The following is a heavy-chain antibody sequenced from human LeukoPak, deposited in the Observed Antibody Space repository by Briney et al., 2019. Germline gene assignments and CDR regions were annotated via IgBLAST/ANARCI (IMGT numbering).Heavy chain of an antibody. Sequence: GRSLRLSCAASGFTFSSYGMHWVRQAPGKGLEWVAVISYDGSNKYYADSVKGRFTISRDNSKNTLYLQMNSLRAEDTAVYYCARAGSGSYSDPLHYWGQGTLVTVSS. CDR1: GFTFSSYG. D-gene: IGHD3-10*01. CDR2: ISYDGSNK. V-gene: IGHV3-30*03. J-gene: IGHJ4*02. CDR3: ARAGSGSYSDPLHY.